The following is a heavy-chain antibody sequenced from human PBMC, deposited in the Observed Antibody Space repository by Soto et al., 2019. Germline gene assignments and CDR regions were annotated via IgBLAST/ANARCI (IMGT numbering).Heavy chain of an antibody. Sequence: GGSLRLSCVASGFMFTRSTMNWVRQAPGKGLEWVSSITYASDNIFYADSVKGRFTISRDKAKNSLYLQMNSLRAEDTAVYYYSRVGTGSTTPMDIWGQGTMVTVSS. CDR3: SRVGTGSTTPMDI. J-gene: IGHJ3*02. V-gene: IGHV3-21*01. D-gene: IGHD1-26*01. CDR1: GFMFTRST. CDR2: ITYASDNI.